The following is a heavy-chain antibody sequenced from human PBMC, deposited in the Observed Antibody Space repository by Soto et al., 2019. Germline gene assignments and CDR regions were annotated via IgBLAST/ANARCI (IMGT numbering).Heavy chain of an antibody. CDR3: ARGATTAGYTAFDY. J-gene: IGHJ4*02. Sequence: SLRLSCAASGFAFSTYSMDWVRQAPGKGLEWVSSISTSSSYIYYADSLKGRFTISRDNAKNSLYLQMNSLRAEDTAVYYCARGATTAGYTAFDYWGQGSLVTVSS. CDR2: ISTSSSYI. V-gene: IGHV3-21*01. D-gene: IGHD6-13*01. CDR1: GFAFSTYS.